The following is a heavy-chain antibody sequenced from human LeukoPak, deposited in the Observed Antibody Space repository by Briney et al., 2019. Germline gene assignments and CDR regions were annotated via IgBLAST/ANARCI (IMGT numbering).Heavy chain of an antibody. CDR3: AKTTVTSEEYYYYYMDV. J-gene: IGHJ6*03. D-gene: IGHD4-11*01. Sequence: RSSVKVSCKASGGTFSSYGVSWVRQAPGQGLEWMGWIVTYNGNTYYSQKFQGRVTMTTDTSTSTAYLELRSLRSDDTAVYYCAKTTVTSEEYYYYYMDVWGKGTTVTVSS. CDR2: IVTYNGNT. CDR1: GGTFSSYG. V-gene: IGHV1-18*01.